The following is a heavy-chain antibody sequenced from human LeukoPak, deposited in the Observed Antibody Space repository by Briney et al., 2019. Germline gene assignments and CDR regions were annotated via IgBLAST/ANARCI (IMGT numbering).Heavy chain of an antibody. CDR1: GYSISSGYY. V-gene: IGHV4-38-2*01. CDR3: ARPPRYWAGSGYVFDY. CDR2: IYHSGST. J-gene: IGHJ4*02. D-gene: IGHD3-22*01. Sequence: SETLSLTCAVSGYSISSGYYWGWIRQPPGKGLEWIGSIYHSGSTYYNPSLKSRVTISVDTSKNQFSLKLSSVTAADTAVYYCARPPRYWAGSGYVFDYWGQGTPVTVSS.